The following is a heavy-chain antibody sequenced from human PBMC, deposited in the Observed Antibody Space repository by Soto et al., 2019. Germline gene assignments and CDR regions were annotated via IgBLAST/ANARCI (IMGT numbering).Heavy chain of an antibody. J-gene: IGHJ3*02. CDR3: ARSGGIVYNDAFDI. CDR1: GGTFSSYT. D-gene: IGHD2-15*01. Sequence: QVQLVQSGAEVKKPGSSVKVSCKASGGTFSSYTISWVRQAPGQGLEWMGRIIPILGIANYAQQFQGRVTITADKSTSTAYMELSSLRSEDTAVYYCARSGGIVYNDAFDIWGQGTMVTVSS. CDR2: IIPILGIA. V-gene: IGHV1-69*02.